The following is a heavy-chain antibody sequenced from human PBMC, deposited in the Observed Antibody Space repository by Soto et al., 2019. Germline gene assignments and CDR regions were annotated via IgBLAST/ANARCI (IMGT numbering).Heavy chain of an antibody. Sequence: ASVKVSCKASGYTFTSYYMHWVRQAPGQGLEWMGIINPSGGSTXXAQKFQGRVXMTRDTSTSTVXMELSXLRSEDTGVYYCARDESAGSSLRYWGQGIPVTVSS. CDR1: GYTFTSYY. CDR3: ARDESAGSSLRY. V-gene: IGHV1-46*01. D-gene: IGHD2-2*01. CDR2: INPSGGST. J-gene: IGHJ4*02.